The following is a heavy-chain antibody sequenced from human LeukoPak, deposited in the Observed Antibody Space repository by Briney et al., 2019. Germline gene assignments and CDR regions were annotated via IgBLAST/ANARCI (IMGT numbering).Heavy chain of an antibody. Sequence: SETLSLTCTVSGGSISSSSYYWGWIRQPPGKGLEWIGSIYYSGSTYYNPSLKSRVTISVDTSKNQFSLKLSSVTAADTAVYYCARSSYGAFDYWGQGTLVTVSS. CDR1: GGSISSSSYY. CDR2: IYYSGST. CDR3: ARSSYGAFDY. J-gene: IGHJ4*02. D-gene: IGHD5-18*01. V-gene: IGHV4-39*01.